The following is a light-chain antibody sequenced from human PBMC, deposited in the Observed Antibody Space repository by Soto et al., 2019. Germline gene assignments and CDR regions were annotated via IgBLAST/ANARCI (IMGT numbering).Light chain of an antibody. CDR1: QSVSNN. Sequence: EIVMTQSPATLSVSPGERATLSCRASQSVSNNLAWYQQKPGQAPRLLLYGASTRATGIPDRFSGSGSGTEFTLSISSLQSEDFAVSSCQQYNNWPLITFGQGTRLEI. CDR2: GAS. V-gene: IGKV3-15*01. CDR3: QQYNNWPLIT. J-gene: IGKJ5*01.